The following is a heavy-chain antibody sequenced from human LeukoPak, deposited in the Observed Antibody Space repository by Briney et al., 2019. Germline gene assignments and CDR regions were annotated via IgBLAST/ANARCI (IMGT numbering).Heavy chain of an antibody. CDR1: GGSFSGYY. V-gene: IGHV4-34*01. CDR3: ARGVMFGYYYDSSGYYYA. D-gene: IGHD3-22*01. CDR2: INHSGST. Sequence: SETLSLTCAVYGGSFSGYYWSWIRQPPGKGLEWIGEINHSGSTNYNPSLKSRVTISVDTSKNQFSLKLSSVTAADTAVYYCARGVMFGYYYDSSGYYYAWGQGTLVTVSS. J-gene: IGHJ5*02.